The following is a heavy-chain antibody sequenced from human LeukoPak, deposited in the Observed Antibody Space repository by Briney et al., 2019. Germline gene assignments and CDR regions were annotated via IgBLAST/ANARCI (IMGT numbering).Heavy chain of an antibody. D-gene: IGHD6-6*01. CDR3: ARQSTQYSSQSRDYFDY. V-gene: IGHV4-59*08. CDR2: VYYSGST. CDR1: GGSISSYY. Sequence: PSETLSLTCTVSGGSISSYYWSWIRQPPGKGLEWIGYVYYSGSTNYNPSLKSRVTISVDTSKNQFSLKLSSVTAADTAVYYCARQSTQYSSQSRDYFDYWGQGTLVTVSS. J-gene: IGHJ4*02.